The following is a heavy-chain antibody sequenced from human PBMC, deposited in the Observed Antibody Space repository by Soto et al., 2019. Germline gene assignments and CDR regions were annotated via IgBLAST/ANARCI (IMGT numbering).Heavy chain of an antibody. Sequence: SCAASGFTFSNYAVTWVRQAPGKGLEWVSTISGSGGSTYYAASVKGRLTLSRDDSNNSVYLQMNSLKTEDTAVYFCVRTIQPGTTTYFDSWGRGTLVTVSS. CDR2: ISGSGGST. D-gene: IGHD1-1*01. CDR1: GFTFSNYA. J-gene: IGHJ4*02. CDR3: VRTIQPGTTTYFDS. V-gene: IGHV3-23*01.